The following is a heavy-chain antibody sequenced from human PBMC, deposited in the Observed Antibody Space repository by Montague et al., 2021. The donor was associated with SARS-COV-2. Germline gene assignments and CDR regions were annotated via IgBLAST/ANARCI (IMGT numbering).Heavy chain of an antibody. J-gene: IGHJ4*02. D-gene: IGHD1-7*01. Sequence: YRRLSFAASGFPFSSYGMHWVRQAPGKGLEWVAVIWYDGSNKYYADSVKGRFTISRDNSKNTLYLQMNSLRAEDTAVYYCAKEETGTIPTAPDYWGQGTLVTVSS. CDR3: AKEETGTIPTAPDY. CDR1: GFPFSSYG. V-gene: IGHV3-33*06. CDR2: IWYDGSNK.